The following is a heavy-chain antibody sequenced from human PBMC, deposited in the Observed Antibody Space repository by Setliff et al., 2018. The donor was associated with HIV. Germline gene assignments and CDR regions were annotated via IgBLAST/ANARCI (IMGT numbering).Heavy chain of an antibody. V-gene: IGHV1-18*04. D-gene: IGHD1-26*01. J-gene: IGHJ4*02. CDR1: GYTFTSYG. CDR3: ATGGGQSFDY. Sequence: ASVKVSCKTSGYTFTSYGMNWIRQAPGQGLEWMGWTYLGATNYAQGFRDRFTVTTDTSTSTAYMELRGLSPDDTALYFCATGGGQSFDYWGQGTLVTSPQ. CDR2: TYLGAT.